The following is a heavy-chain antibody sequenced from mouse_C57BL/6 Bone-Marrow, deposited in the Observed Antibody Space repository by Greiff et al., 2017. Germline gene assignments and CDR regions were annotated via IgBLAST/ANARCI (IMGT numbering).Heavy chain of an antibody. CDR1: GYTFTSYG. V-gene: IGHV1-81*01. CDR3: ARRTTVVPLDY. Sequence: VKLVESGAELARPGASVKLSCKASGYTFTSYGISWVKQRTGQGLEWIGEIYPRSGNTYYNEKFKGKATLTADKSSSTAYMELRSLTSEDSAVYFCARRTTVVPLDYWGQGTTLTVSS. D-gene: IGHD1-1*01. J-gene: IGHJ2*01. CDR2: IYPRSGNT.